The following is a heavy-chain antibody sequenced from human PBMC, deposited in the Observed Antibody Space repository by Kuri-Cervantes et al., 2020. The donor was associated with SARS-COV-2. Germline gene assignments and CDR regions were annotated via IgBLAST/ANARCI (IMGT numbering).Heavy chain of an antibody. Sequence: VYGGSXNTYYWAWIRXPPGKGLERXGEITXXGDTIYNMSXXSRVTISVDTXKXQFSLDLRSVTAAXTAIXXCARGPGYXXXYYMDVWGNGTTVTVSS. CDR1: GGSXNTYY. D-gene: IGHD5-24*01. CDR3: ARGPGYXXXYYMDV. J-gene: IGHJ6*03. CDR2: ITXXGDT. V-gene: IGHV4-34*01.